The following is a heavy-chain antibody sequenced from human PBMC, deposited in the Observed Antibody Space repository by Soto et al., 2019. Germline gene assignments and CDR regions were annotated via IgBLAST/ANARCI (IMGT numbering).Heavy chain of an antibody. J-gene: IGHJ4*02. V-gene: IGHV1-18*01. CDR3: ARVIMIFGVANLGSYFDC. Sequence: QVQLVQSGTEVKKPGASVKVSCKASGYTFSNFGLSWVRQAPGQGLEWMGWISPSNGQTIYAQNFHGRVTITTDTSTATAHMELRSLISDDAAVYYCARVIMIFGVANLGSYFDCWGQGTRVTVSA. CDR2: ISPSNGQT. CDR1: GYTFSNFG. D-gene: IGHD3-3*01.